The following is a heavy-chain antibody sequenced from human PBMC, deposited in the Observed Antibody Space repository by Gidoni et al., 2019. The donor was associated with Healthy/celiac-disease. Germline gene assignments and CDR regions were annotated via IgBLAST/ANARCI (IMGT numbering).Heavy chain of an antibody. CDR2: IYYSGST. CDR1: GGSISSYY. Sequence: QVQLQESGPGLVKPSETLSLTCTVSGGSISSYYWSWIRQPPGKGLEWIGYIYYSGSTNYNPSLKSRVTISVDTSKNQFSLKLSSVTAADTAVYYCARELTDGWFDPWGQGTLVTVSS. J-gene: IGHJ5*02. CDR3: ARELTDGWFDP. V-gene: IGHV4-59*01.